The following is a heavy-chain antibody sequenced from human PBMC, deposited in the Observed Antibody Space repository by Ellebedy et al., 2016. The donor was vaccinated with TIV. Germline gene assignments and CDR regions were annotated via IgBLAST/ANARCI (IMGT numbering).Heavy chain of an antibody. CDR2: INHSGST. CDR1: GGSFSGYY. J-gene: IGHJ4*02. D-gene: IGHD3-10*01. Sequence: GSLRLXCAVYGGSFSGYYWSWIRQPPGKGLEWIGEINHSGSTNYNPSLKSRVTISVDTSKNQFSLKLSSVTAADTAVYYCARGRKGLLWFGELSPPFDYWGQGTLVTVSS. CDR3: ARGRKGLLWFGELSPPFDY. V-gene: IGHV4-34*01.